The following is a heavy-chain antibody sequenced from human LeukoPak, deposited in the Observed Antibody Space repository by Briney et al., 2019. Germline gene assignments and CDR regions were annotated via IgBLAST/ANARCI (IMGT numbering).Heavy chain of an antibody. J-gene: IGHJ5*02. V-gene: IGHV3-30*02. Sequence: PGGSLRLSCAASGFSFITYGIHWVRQAPGKGLEWVAFIRYDGSNRFYADSVRGRFTISRDNSKNTVYLQMNSLRAEDTAVYYCAKLVTGYPNWFDPWGQGTLVTVSS. CDR3: AKLVTGYPNWFDP. CDR1: GFSFITYG. D-gene: IGHD3-9*01. CDR2: IRYDGSNR.